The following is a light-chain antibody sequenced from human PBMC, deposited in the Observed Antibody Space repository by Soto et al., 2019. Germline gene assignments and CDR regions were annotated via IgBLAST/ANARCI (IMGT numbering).Light chain of an antibody. CDR1: QGISSY. CDR3: QQLSTYPLT. V-gene: IGKV1-9*01. Sequence: DIPLTQSPSFLSASVGDRVTITCRASQGISSYLAWYQQKPGKAPKLLIYAASTLQSGVPSRFSGSGSGTEFTLTISSLQPEDFVAYYCQQLSTYPLTFGGGTEVEIK. CDR2: AAS. J-gene: IGKJ4*01.